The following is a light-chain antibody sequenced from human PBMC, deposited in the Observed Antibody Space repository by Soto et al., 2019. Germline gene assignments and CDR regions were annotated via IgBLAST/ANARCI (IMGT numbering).Light chain of an antibody. CDR1: QTIRSW. V-gene: IGKV1-5*01. J-gene: IGKJ2*01. CDR3: QQYGSSPPYT. Sequence: DIQMTQSPSTLSGSVGDRVTITCRASQTIRSWLAWYQQKPGKAPKLLIYDASSLESGVPSRFSGSGSGTDFTLTISRLEPEDFAVYYCQQYGSSPPYTLGQGTKVEIK. CDR2: DAS.